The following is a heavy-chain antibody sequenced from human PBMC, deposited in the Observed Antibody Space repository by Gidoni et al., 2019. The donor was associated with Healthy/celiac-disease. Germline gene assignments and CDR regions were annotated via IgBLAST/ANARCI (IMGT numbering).Heavy chain of an antibody. Sequence: QVQLQQWGAGLLKPSETLSLTCAVYGGSFSGYYWSWIRQPPGKGLEWIGEINHSGSTNYNPSLKSRVTISVDTSKNQFSLKLSSVTAADTAVYYCARSTTVTVDAFDIWGQGTMVTVSS. J-gene: IGHJ3*02. V-gene: IGHV4-34*01. CDR3: ARSTTVTVDAFDI. D-gene: IGHD4-17*01. CDR2: INHSGST. CDR1: GGSFSGYY.